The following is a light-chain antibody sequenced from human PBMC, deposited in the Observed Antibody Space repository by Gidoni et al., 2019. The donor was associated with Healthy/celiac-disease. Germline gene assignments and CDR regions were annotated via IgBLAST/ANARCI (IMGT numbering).Light chain of an antibody. CDR2: DDS. Sequence: SYVLPQPPSVSVAPGQTARITCGGNHIGSKSVHWYQQKPGQAPVLVVYDDSDRPSGIPERFSGSNSGNTATLTISRVEAGDEADYYCQVWDSSSASVVFGGGTKLTVL. V-gene: IGLV3-21*02. CDR3: QVWDSSSASVV. J-gene: IGLJ2*01. CDR1: HIGSKS.